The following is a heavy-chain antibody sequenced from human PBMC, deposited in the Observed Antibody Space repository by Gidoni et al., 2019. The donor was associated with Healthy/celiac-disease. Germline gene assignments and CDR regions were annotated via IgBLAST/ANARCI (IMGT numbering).Heavy chain of an antibody. CDR2: IWYDGSNK. D-gene: IGHD5-12*01. Sequence: QVQLVESVGVVVQPCRSLRLSCAASGFTFSIYGLHWVRQAPGKGLEWVAVIWYDGSNKYYADSVKGRFTISRDNSKNTLYMQMNSLRAEDTAVYDCARVSGYDLRDGYNSHLDYWGQGTLVTVSS. CDR3: ARVSGYDLRDGYNSHLDY. V-gene: IGHV3-33*01. J-gene: IGHJ4*02. CDR1: GFTFSIYG.